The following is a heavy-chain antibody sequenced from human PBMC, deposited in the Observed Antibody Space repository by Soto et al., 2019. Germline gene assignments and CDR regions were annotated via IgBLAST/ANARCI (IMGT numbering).Heavy chain of an antibody. Sequence: EVQLVESGGGLVQPGGSLRPSCAAYGFTFSSYDMHWVRQATGKGLEWVSAIGTAGDTYYPGSVKGRFTISRENAKNSLYLQMNSLRAGDTAVYYCARGRYGDFLFDYWGQGTLVTVSS. CDR3: ARGRYGDFLFDY. CDR2: IGTAGDT. V-gene: IGHV3-13*01. D-gene: IGHD4-17*01. J-gene: IGHJ4*02. CDR1: GFTFSSYD.